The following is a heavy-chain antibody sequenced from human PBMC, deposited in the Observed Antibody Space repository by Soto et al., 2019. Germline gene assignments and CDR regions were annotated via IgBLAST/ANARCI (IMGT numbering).Heavy chain of an antibody. CDR1: GFTFSNAW. J-gene: IGHJ3*02. CDR3: AKDRIVVVPFDI. V-gene: IGHV3-23*01. D-gene: IGHD2-2*01. Sequence: GGSLRLSCAASGFTFSNAWMNWVRQAPGKGLEWVSAISGSGGSTYYADSVKGRFTISRDNSKNTLYLQMNSLRAEDTAVYYCAKDRIVVVPFDIWGQGTMVTVSS. CDR2: ISGSGGST.